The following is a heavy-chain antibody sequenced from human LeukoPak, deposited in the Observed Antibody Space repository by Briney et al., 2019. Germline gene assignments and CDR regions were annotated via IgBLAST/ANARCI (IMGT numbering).Heavy chain of an antibody. J-gene: IGHJ5*02. CDR2: ISWNSGSI. CDR3: AKGGGYSYGTSWFDP. CDR1: GFTFDDYA. D-gene: IGHD5-18*01. Sequence: GGSLRLSCAASGFTFDDYAMHWVRQAPGKGLEWVSGISWNSGSIGYADSVKGRFTISRDNAKNSLCLQMNSLRAEDMALYYCAKGGGYSYGTSWFDPWGQGTLVTVSS. V-gene: IGHV3-9*03.